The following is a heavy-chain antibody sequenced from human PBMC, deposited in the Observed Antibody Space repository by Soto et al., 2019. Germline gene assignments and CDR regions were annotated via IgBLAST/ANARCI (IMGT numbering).Heavy chain of an antibody. J-gene: IGHJ4*01. Sequence: GESLKISCQVSGYTFTIYWIGWVRQMPGKGLEWMGIIYPSDSDTRYSPSFQGQVTISADQSINTAYLQWDSLKASDTAIYYCARSGTPLIEILDNWGHGILVTVSS. CDR2: IYPSDSDT. V-gene: IGHV5-51*01. CDR1: GYTFTIYW. D-gene: IGHD1-7*01. CDR3: ARSGTPLIEILDN.